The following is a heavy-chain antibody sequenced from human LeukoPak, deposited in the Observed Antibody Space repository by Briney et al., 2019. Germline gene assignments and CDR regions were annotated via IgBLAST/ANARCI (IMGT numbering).Heavy chain of an antibody. CDR1: GGTFSSYA. J-gene: IGHJ4*02. Sequence: GASVKVSCKASGGTFSSYAISWVRQAPGQGLEWMGGIIPIFGTANYAQKFQGRVTITADESTSTAYMELSSLRSEDTAVYYCAKADIVVVVAAPTDHWGQGTLVTVSS. D-gene: IGHD2-15*01. V-gene: IGHV1-69*13. CDR2: IIPIFGTA. CDR3: AKADIVVVVAAPTDH.